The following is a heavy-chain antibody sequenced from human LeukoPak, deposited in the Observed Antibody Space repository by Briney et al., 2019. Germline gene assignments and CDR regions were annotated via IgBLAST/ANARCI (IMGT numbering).Heavy chain of an antibody. J-gene: IGHJ4*02. CDR3: AKVGWLEDYYFDY. Sequence: GGSLRLSCSASGFTFSRYAMHWVRQAPGKGLEWVAVISYDGSNKYYADSVKGRFTISRDNSKNTLYLQMNSLRAEDTAVYYCAKVGWLEDYYFDYWGQGTLVTVSS. CDR1: GFTFSRYA. V-gene: IGHV3-30*04. CDR2: ISYDGSNK. D-gene: IGHD6-19*01.